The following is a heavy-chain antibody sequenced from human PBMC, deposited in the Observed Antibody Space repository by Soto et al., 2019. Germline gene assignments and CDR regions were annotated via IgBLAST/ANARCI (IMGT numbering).Heavy chain of an antibody. Sequence: PGGSLRLFSGVSGFTFSMYSMSWVRQSPGKGLEWVAKIPQDGVDGHYADSVKGRFIISRDNGKNSLHLQLNNLRAEDTAVYYCARDHLILPAHDLFYGSDVWGRGATFTVSS. J-gene: IGHJ6*02. CDR1: GFTFSMYS. CDR2: IPQDGVDG. D-gene: IGHD2-21*02. V-gene: IGHV3-7*03. CDR3: ARDHLILPAHDLFYGSDV.